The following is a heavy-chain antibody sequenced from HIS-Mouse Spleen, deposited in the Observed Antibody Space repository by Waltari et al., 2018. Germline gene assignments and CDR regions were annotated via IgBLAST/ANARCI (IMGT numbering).Heavy chain of an antibody. D-gene: IGHD6-13*01. CDR2: INHRGST. J-gene: IGHJ4*02. V-gene: IGHV4-34*01. CDR1: GGSFSGYY. CDR3: ARGKGSSSWYYFDY. Sequence: QVQLQQWGAGLLKPSETLSLTCAVYGGSFSGYYWSWIRQPPGKGLEWIGEINHRGSTNYHPSLKSRVTISGDTSKNQFSLKLGSVTAADTAVYYCARGKGSSSWYYFDYWGQGTLVTVSS.